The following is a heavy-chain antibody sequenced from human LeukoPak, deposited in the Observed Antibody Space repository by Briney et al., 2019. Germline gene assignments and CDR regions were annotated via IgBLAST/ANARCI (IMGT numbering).Heavy chain of an antibody. V-gene: IGHV4-59*11. CDR1: GGSISSHY. Sequence: SETLSLTCTVSGGSISSHYWSWIRQPPGKGLEWIGSIYYSGSTYYNPSLKSRVTISVDTSKNQFSLKLSSVTAADTAVYYCARGPHSSSSRYYYYYMDVWGKGTTVTVSS. CDR3: ARGPHSSSSRYYYYYMDV. CDR2: IYYSGST. J-gene: IGHJ6*03. D-gene: IGHD6-6*01.